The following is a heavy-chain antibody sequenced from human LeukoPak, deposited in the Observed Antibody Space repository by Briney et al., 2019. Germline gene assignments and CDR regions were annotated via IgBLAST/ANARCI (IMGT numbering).Heavy chain of an antibody. D-gene: IGHD1-1*01. CDR2: MNPNSGNT. J-gene: IGHJ4*02. Sequence: ASVKVSCKASGHTFTSYDINWVRQATGQGLEWMGWMNPNSGNTGYAQKFQGRVTMTRNTSISTAYMELSSLRSEDTAVYYCASKPHNSQDTAIDYWGQGTLVTVSS. V-gene: IGHV1-8*01. CDR1: GHTFTSYD. CDR3: ASKPHNSQDTAIDY.